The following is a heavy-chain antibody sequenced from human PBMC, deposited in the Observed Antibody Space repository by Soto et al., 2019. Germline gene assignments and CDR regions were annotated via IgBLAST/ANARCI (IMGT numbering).Heavy chain of an antibody. D-gene: IGHD6-6*01. J-gene: IGHJ2*01. Sequence: QVQLVESGGGVVQHGRSLRLSCAASGFTVSSYGMHWVRQAPGKGLEWVAVIWYDGSNKYYADSVKGRFTISRDNSKNTLYLQMNSLRAEDTAVYYCARETIAAQDFDLWGRGTLVTVSS. V-gene: IGHV3-33*01. CDR2: IWYDGSNK. CDR3: ARETIAAQDFDL. CDR1: GFTVSSYG.